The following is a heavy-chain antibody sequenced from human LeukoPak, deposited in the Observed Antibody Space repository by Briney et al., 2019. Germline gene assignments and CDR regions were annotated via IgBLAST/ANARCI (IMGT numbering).Heavy chain of an antibody. D-gene: IGHD5-18*01. CDR3: ARLANTARAFDI. CDR1: GGSISSGGYY. CDR2: IYYSGST. V-gene: IGHV4-31*03. Sequence: SQTLSLTCTVSGGSISSGGYYWSWIRQHPGKGLEWIGYIYYSGSTYYNPSLKSRVTISVDTSKNQFSLKLSSVTAADTAVYYCARLANTARAFDIWGQGTMVTVSS. J-gene: IGHJ3*02.